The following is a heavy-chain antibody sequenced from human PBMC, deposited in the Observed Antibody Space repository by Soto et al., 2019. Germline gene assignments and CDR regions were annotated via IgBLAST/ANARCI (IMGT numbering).Heavy chain of an antibody. CDR1: GFTFSSYG. D-gene: IGHD3-16*02. CDR3: AKKVLRLGELSPFDY. CDR2: ISYDGSNK. J-gene: IGHJ4*02. V-gene: IGHV3-30*18. Sequence: QVQLVESGGGVVQPGRSLRLSCAAYGFTFSSYGMHWVRQAPGKGLEWVAVISYDGSNKYYADSVKGRFTISRDNSKNTLYLQMNSLRAEDTAVYYCAKKVLRLGELSPFDYWGQGTLVTVSS.